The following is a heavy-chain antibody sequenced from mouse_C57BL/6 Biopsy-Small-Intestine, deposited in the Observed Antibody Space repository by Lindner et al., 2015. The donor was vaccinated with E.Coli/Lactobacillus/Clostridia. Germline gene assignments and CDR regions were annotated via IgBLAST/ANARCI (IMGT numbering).Heavy chain of an antibody. V-gene: IGHV1-76*01. CDR1: GYTFTDYY. J-gene: IGHJ4*01. CDR3: ARGIYGNSMDY. Sequence: VQLQESGAELVRPGASVKLSCKASGYTFTDYYINWMNQRPGQGLEWIARIYPGRANTYYNEKFKGKATLTAEKSSSTAYMQLSSLTSEDSAVYFCARGIYGNSMDYWGQGTSVTVSS. D-gene: IGHD2-1*01. CDR2: IYPGRANT.